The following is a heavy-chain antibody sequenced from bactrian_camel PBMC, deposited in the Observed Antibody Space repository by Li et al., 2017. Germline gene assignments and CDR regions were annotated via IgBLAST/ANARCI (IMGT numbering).Heavy chain of an antibody. V-gene: IGHV3S53*01. CDR1: GNVFGVCQ. D-gene: IGHD6*01. CDR2: INSEGTI. CDR3: AADSAWVTLVRGRGSY. Sequence: HVQLVESGGGSVQAGGSLKLSCAAAGNVFGVCQLGWYRQAPGKERELVTSINSEGTIHYADSVKGRFTISRDNAKNTLYLQMNGLKPEDTAMYYCAADSAWVTLVRGRGSYWGQGTQVTVS. J-gene: IGHJ4*01.